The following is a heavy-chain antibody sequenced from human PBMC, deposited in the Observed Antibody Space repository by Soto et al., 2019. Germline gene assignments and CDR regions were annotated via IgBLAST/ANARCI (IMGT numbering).Heavy chain of an antibody. CDR2: INHSGST. Sequence: SETLSLTCAVYGGSFSGYYWSWILQPPGKGLEWIGEINHSGSTNYNPSLKSRVTISVDTSKNQFSLKLSSVTAADTAVYYCARVRAGTSFRYYYGMAVWGQGTTVTVSS. CDR1: GGSFSGYY. V-gene: IGHV4-34*01. J-gene: IGHJ6*02. D-gene: IGHD6-13*01. CDR3: ARVRAGTSFRYYYGMAV.